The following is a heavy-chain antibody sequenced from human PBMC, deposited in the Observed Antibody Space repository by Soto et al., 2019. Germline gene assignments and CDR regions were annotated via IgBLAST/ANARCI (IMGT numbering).Heavy chain of an antibody. D-gene: IGHD3-3*01. CDR1: GYTFTSYE. CDR3: ASPARNDECGSGYSFDC. J-gene: IGHJ3*01. CDR2: MNPNSGNT. Sequence: GASVKVSCKASGYTFTSYEINWVRQATGQGLEWMGWMNPNSGNTGYAQKFQGRVTMTRNTSISTAYMELSSLRSEDQAVYYCASPARNDECGSGYSFDCLGQGTMV. V-gene: IGHV1-8*01.